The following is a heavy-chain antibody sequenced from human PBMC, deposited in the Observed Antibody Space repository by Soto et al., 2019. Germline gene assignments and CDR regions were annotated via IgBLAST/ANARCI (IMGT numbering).Heavy chain of an antibody. CDR2: MNPNTGNA. Sequence: ASVKVSCKASGYTFTSYDIHWVRQAPGQGLEWMGWMNPNTGNAASAQKFQGRLSITKDTSKNQVVLTLTNMDPVDTATYYCARRKYFDYWGPGTLATVSS. V-gene: IGHV1-8*01. CDR1: GYTFTSYD. CDR3: ARRKYFDY. J-gene: IGHJ4*02.